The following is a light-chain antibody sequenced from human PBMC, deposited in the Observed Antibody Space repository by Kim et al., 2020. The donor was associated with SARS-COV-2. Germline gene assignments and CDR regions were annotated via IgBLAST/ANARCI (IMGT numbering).Light chain of an antibody. CDR1: SSDVGAYNY. CDR2: DVT. Sequence: QSALTQPASVSGSPGQSVTISCAGTSSDVGAYNYVSWYQQHPGKVPKLMIYDVTNRPSGVSNRFSGSKSGNTASLSISGLQAEDEADYYCSSYSSSSPHVFGTGTKVTVL. J-gene: IGLJ1*01. V-gene: IGLV2-14*03. CDR3: SSYSSSSPHV.